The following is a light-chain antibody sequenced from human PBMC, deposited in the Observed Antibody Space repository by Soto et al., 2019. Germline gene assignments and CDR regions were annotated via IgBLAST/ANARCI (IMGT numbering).Light chain of an antibody. V-gene: IGKV3-11*01. CDR3: RQRYNSPLT. Sequence: TVLTQSPATLSLSPGERATLSCKASQSIGNSLGWFQQKPVQAPRLLIEDAFNRATGIPARFTGSGSGSDFTLTISSLETEDFGVYYCRQRYNSPLTVGGGTKVDIK. CDR2: DAF. J-gene: IGKJ4*01. CDR1: QSIGNS.